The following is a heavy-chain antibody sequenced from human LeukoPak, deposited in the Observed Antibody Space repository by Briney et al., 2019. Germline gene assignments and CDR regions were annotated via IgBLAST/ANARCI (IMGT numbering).Heavy chain of an antibody. CDR3: ARLWFGEL. CDR2: INHRGGT. J-gene: IGHJ4*02. Sequence: PSETLSLTCAVYGGSFSGYSWSWIRQPPGKGLEWIGEINHRGGTNYNPSLKSRVTISVDTSKNQFSLRLSSVTAADTAVYYCARLWFGELWGQGTLVTVSS. D-gene: IGHD3-10*01. CDR1: GGSFSGYS. V-gene: IGHV4-34*01.